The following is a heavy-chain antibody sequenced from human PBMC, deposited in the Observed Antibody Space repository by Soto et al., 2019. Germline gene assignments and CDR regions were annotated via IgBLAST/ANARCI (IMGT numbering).Heavy chain of an antibody. Sequence: ASVKVSCKASGYTFTGYYMHWVRQAPGQGLEWMGWINPNSGGTNYAQKFQGRVTMTRDTSISTAYMELSRLRSDDTAVYYCARDKYYDILTGPGWFDPWGQGTLVTAPQ. CDR2: INPNSGGT. CDR3: ARDKYYDILTGPGWFDP. V-gene: IGHV1-2*02. D-gene: IGHD3-9*01. CDR1: GYTFTGYY. J-gene: IGHJ5*02.